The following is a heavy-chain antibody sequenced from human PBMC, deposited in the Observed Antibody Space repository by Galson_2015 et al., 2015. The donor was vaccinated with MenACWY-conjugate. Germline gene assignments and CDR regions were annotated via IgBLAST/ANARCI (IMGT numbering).Heavy chain of an antibody. CDR3: AKGRPQDGMDV. J-gene: IGHJ6*02. V-gene: IGHV3-23*01. CDR2: ITGGGGNT. CDR1: GFTFSNYA. Sequence: SLRLSCAATGFTFSNYAMSWVRQAPGKGLEWVSVITGGGGNTYDADSVKGRFAISRDNSKNTLYLQMKRLRAEDTAVYYCAKGRPQDGMDVWGQGTTVTVPS. D-gene: IGHD6-6*01.